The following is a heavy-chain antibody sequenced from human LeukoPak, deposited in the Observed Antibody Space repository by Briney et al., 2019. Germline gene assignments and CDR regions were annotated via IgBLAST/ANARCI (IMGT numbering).Heavy chain of an antibody. Sequence: GGSLRLSCATSGFTFSSYAMHWVRQAPGKGLEYVSAISNNGGSTYYADSVKGRFTISRDNSKNTLYLQMGSLRSEDTAVYYCARESGTMVRGVITKAFDYWGQGTLVTVSS. V-gene: IGHV3-64*02. CDR2: ISNNGGST. CDR3: ARESGTMVRGVITKAFDY. J-gene: IGHJ4*02. D-gene: IGHD3-10*01. CDR1: GFTFSSYA.